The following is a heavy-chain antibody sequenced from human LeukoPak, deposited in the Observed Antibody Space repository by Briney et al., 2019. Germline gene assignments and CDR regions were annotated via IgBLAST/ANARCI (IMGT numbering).Heavy chain of an antibody. Sequence: GGSLRLSCAASEFSVGSNYMTWVRQAPGKGLEWVSLIYSGGSTYYADSVKGRFTISRDNSKNTLYLQMNSLRAEDTAVYYCARELRYCSGGSCYAFDYWGQGTLVTVSS. D-gene: IGHD2-15*01. CDR1: EFSVGSNY. CDR2: IYSGGST. CDR3: ARELRYCSGGSCYAFDY. J-gene: IGHJ4*02. V-gene: IGHV3-66*01.